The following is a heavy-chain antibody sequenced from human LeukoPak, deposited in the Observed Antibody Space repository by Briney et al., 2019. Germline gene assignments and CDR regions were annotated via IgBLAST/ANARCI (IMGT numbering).Heavy chain of an antibody. CDR3: SKGGAAGTHFFDY. CDR1: GFTFTTYA. V-gene: IGHV3-23*01. CDR2: ITGSGGTT. D-gene: IGHD6-19*01. J-gene: IGHJ4*02. Sequence: PGGSLSLSCAASGFTFTTYAGTWLRQAPGKGVEWVSTITGSGGTTYYAASVRGRFAIHRDNSKNTLTLQMNSLRDEDTAVYYCSKGGAAGTHFFDYWGQGTLVTVSS.